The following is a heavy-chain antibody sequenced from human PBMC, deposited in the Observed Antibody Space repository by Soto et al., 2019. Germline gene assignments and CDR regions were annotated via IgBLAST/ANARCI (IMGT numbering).Heavy chain of an antibody. V-gene: IGHV3-53*01. CDR2: IYSGGST. CDR3: ARERARDGYNYSFEDFYYYGMDV. CDR1: GFTVSSNY. J-gene: IGHJ6*02. Sequence: GGSLRLSCAASGFTVSSNYMSWVRQAPGKELEWVEFIYSGGSTYYADSVKGRFTISRDNSKNTLYLQMNSLRAEDTAVYYCARERARDGYNYSFEDFYYYGMDVWGQGTTVTASS. D-gene: IGHD5-12*01.